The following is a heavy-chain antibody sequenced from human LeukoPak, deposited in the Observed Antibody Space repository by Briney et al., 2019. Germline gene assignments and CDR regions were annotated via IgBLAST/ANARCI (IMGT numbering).Heavy chain of an antibody. CDR1: GCTFISYA. Sequence: SVKVSCKASGCTFISYAISWVRQAPGQGLEWMGVIIPIFGTANYAQKFQGRVTITADESTSTAYMELSSLRSEDTAVYYCARDPPRCSGGSCYFGWFDPWGQGTLVTVSS. J-gene: IGHJ5*02. V-gene: IGHV1-69*13. CDR2: IIPIFGTA. D-gene: IGHD2-15*01. CDR3: ARDPPRCSGGSCYFGWFDP.